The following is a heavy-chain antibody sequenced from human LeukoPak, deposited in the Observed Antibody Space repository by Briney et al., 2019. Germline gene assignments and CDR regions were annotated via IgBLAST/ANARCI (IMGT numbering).Heavy chain of an antibody. D-gene: IGHD3-9*01. CDR2: IYHSGST. CDR1: GGSISSGGYS. CDR3: ARVHYYDILTGSMAFDY. V-gene: IGHV4-30-2*01. Sequence: SQTLSLTCAVSGGSISSGGYSWSWIRQPPGKGLEWIGYIYHSGSTYYNPSLKSRVTISVDRSKNQFSLKLSSVTAADTAVYYCARVHYYDILTGSMAFDYWGQGTLVTVSS. J-gene: IGHJ4*02.